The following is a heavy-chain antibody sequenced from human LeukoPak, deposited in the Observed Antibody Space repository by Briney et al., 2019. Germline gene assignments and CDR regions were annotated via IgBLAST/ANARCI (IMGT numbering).Heavy chain of an antibody. J-gene: IGHJ6*03. Sequence: SETLSHTCTVSGGSISSYYWSWIRQPAGKGLEWIGRIYTSRSTNYNPSLKSRVTMSVDTSKNQFSLKLSSVTAADTAVYYCARDTYYDFCSGYYADYYYYMDVWGKGTTVTVSS. CDR3: ARDTYYDFCSGYYADYYYYMDV. CDR1: GGSISSYY. V-gene: IGHV4-4*07. CDR2: IYTSRST. D-gene: IGHD3-3*01.